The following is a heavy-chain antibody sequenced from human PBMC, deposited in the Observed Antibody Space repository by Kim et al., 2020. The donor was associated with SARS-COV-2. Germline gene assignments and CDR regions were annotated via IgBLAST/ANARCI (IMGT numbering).Heavy chain of an antibody. CDR3: ARDTTVTTFNYYYGMDV. J-gene: IGHJ6*02. Sequence: FQGRVTITADKSTSTAYMELSSLRSEDTAVYYCARDTTVTTFNYYYGMDVWGQGTTVTVSS. D-gene: IGHD4-17*01. V-gene: IGHV1-69*04.